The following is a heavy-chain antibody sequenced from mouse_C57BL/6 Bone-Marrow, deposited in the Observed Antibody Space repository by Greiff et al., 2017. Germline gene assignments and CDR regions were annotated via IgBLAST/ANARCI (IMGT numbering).Heavy chain of an antibody. J-gene: IGHJ2*01. V-gene: IGHV1-59*01. D-gene: IGHD1-1*01. CDR3: ARSGYGSSHY. CDR1: GYTFTSYW. Sequence: QVQLQQPGAELVRPGTSVKLSCKASGYTFTSYWMHWVKQRPGQGLEWIGVIDPSDSYTNYNQKFKGKATLIVDTSSSTAYMQLSSLTSEDSAVYYCARSGYGSSHYWGQGTTLTVSS. CDR2: IDPSDSYT.